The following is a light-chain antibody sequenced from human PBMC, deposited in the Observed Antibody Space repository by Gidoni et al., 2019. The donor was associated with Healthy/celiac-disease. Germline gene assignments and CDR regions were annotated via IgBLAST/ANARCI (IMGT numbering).Light chain of an antibody. CDR3: QQYGSSPRGYT. CDR1: QRVSSSY. Sequence: IVLTQSPGTLSSSPGERATLSCRASQRVSSSYLAWYQQKPGQAPRLLIYGASSRATGIPDRFSGSGSGTDFNLTISRLEPEDFAVYYCQQYGSSPRGYTFGQGTKLEIK. V-gene: IGKV3-20*01. J-gene: IGKJ2*01. CDR2: GAS.